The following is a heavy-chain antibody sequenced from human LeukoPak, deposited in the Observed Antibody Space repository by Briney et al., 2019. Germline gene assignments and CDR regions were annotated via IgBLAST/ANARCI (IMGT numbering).Heavy chain of an antibody. V-gene: IGHV3-30*18. CDR3: AKGGKWLVQESNAFDI. CDR2: ISYDGSNK. J-gene: IGHJ3*02. CDR1: GFTFSSYG. D-gene: IGHD6-19*01. Sequence: GGSLRLSCAASGFTFSSYGMHWVRQAPGKGLEWVAVISYDGSNKYYADSVKGRFTISRDNSKNTLYLQMNSLRAEDTAVYYCAKGGKWLVQESNAFDIWGQGTMVTVSS.